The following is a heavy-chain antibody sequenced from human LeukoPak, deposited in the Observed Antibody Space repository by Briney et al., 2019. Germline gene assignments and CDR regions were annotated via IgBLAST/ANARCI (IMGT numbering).Heavy chain of an antibody. CDR1: GFTFSSYA. CDR3: AKAQVLRFLEWLLPADY. J-gene: IGHJ4*02. Sequence: PGGSLRLSCAASGFTFSSYAMSWVRQAPGMGLEWVSAVSGSGGRTYYADSVKGRFTISRDNSKNTLYLQMNSLRAEDTAVYYCAKAQVLRFLEWLLPADYWGQGTLVTVSS. V-gene: IGHV3-23*01. D-gene: IGHD3-3*01. CDR2: VSGSGGRT.